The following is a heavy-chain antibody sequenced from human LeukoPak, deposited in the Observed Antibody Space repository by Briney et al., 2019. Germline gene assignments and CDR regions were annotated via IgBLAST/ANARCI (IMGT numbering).Heavy chain of an antibody. CDR1: GFTFSTYW. CDR2: IKQDGSEK. D-gene: IGHD3-3*01. V-gene: IGHV3-7*01. CDR3: ARDPPRHYDFWGGYAFFDY. J-gene: IGHJ4*02. Sequence: GGSLRLSCAASGFTFSTYWMSWVRQAPGKGLEWVANIKQDGSEKYYVDSVEGRFTISRDNTKNSLYLQMNSLRAEDTAVYYCARDPPRHYDFWGGYAFFDYWGQGTLVTVSS.